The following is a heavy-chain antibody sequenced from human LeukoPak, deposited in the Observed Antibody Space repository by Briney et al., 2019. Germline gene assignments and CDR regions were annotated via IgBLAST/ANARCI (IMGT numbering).Heavy chain of an antibody. D-gene: IGHD5-18*01. CDR3: AREVPGAAMVTDY. Sequence: SETLSLTCTVSGGSIISYYWSWIRQPPGKGLEWIGYIYYSGSTNYNPSLKSRVTISVDTSKNQFSLKLSSVTAADTAVYYCAREVPGAAMVTDYWGQGTLVTVSS. J-gene: IGHJ4*02. CDR1: GGSIISYY. CDR2: IYYSGST. V-gene: IGHV4-59*12.